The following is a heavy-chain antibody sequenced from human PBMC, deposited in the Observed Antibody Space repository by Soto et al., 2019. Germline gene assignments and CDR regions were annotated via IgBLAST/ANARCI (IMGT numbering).Heavy chain of an antibody. J-gene: IGHJ6*02. D-gene: IGHD6-19*01. CDR2: IGTAGDT. CDR1: GFTFSSYD. V-gene: IGHV3-13*01. CDR3: ARDWSGIAVAGSEVHYYDGMDV. Sequence: EVQLVESGGGLVQPGGSLRLSCAASGFTFSSYDMHWVRQATGKGLEWVSAIGTAGDTYYPGSVKGRFTISRENAKNSLYLQMNSLRAEDTAVYYCARDWSGIAVAGSEVHYYDGMDVWGQGTKVTVSS.